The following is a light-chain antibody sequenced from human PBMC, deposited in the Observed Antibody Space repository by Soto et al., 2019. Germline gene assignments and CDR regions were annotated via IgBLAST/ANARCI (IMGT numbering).Light chain of an antibody. CDR1: QSVSTY. CDR2: DAS. CDR3: QQCSNWPPLYT. V-gene: IGKV3-11*01. J-gene: IGKJ2*01. Sequence: EIVLTQSPATLSLSPGDTATLSCRASQSVSTYLAWYQQKLGQAPRLLIYDASKRATGIPDRFSGGGSGTDFTLTISSLEPEDFAVYYGQQCSNWPPLYTFGQGTKLEIK.